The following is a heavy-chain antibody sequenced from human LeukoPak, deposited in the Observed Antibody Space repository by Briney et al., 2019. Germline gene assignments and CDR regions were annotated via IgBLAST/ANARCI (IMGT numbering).Heavy chain of an antibody. D-gene: IGHD1-14*01. V-gene: IGHV3-7*01. CDR1: GFALSIYW. CDR2: IKQDGSKQ. CDR3: AKGNRQNYFDY. Sequence: PGGSLRLSCVASGFALSIYWMSWVRQAPGKGLEWVANIKQDGSKQYYVDSVKGRFTISRDNAKNSLYLQMNSLRAEDTAVYYCAKGNRQNYFDYWGQGTLVTVSS. J-gene: IGHJ4*02.